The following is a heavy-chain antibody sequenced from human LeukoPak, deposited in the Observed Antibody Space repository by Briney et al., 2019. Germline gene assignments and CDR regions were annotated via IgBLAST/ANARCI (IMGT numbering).Heavy chain of an antibody. D-gene: IGHD3-3*01. J-gene: IGHJ4*02. CDR2: ISGSGGST. CDR3: AGRDYDFWSGVDY. V-gene: IGHV3-23*01. Sequence: GGSLRLFCAASGFTFSSYAMSWVRQAPGKGLEWVSAISGSGGSTYYADSVKGRFTISRDNSKNTLYLQMNSLRAEDTAVYYCAGRDYDFWSGVDYWGQGTLVTVSS. CDR1: GFTFSSYA.